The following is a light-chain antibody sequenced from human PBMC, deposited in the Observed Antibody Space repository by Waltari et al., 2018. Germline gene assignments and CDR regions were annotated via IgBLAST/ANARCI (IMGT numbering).Light chain of an antibody. CDR1: QSIGSVS. CDR3: QQYTTAPIT. J-gene: IGKJ4*01. Sequence: IVLTQSPGTLSLSPGERATLSCRSSQSIGSVSLAWYQQKPGQAPRLLIHAASRRATGSPDRFSGRGSGTDFTLTISSLEPEDFAVYYCQQYTTAPITFGGGTRVEI. CDR2: AAS. V-gene: IGKV3-20*01.